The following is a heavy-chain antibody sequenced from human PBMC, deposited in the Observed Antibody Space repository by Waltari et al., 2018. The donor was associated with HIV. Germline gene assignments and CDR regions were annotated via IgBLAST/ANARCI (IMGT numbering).Heavy chain of an antibody. CDR3: ARERMYYYGSGSYYKGHMDV. D-gene: IGHD3-10*01. CDR1: GGSISRGGYY. Sequence: QVQLQESGPGLVKPSQTLSLTCTVAGGSISRGGYYWSWIRQHPGKGLEWIGYIYYSGSTYYNPSLKSRVTISVDTSKNQFSLKLSSVTAADTAVYYCARERMYYYGSGSYYKGHMDVWGQGTTVTVSS. J-gene: IGHJ6*02. CDR2: IYYSGST. V-gene: IGHV4-31*03.